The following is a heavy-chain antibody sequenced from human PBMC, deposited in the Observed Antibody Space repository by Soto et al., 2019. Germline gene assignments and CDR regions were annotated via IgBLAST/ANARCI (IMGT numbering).Heavy chain of an antibody. Sequence: ETLSLTCTVSGGSISSYYWSWIRQPPGKGLEWIGYIYYSGSTNYNPSLKSRVTISVDTSKNQFSLKLSSVTAADTAVYYCAKDYGDYVGAFDIWGQGTMVTVSS. CDR3: AKDYGDYVGAFDI. D-gene: IGHD4-17*01. J-gene: IGHJ3*02. V-gene: IGHV4-59*01. CDR2: IYYSGST. CDR1: GGSISSYY.